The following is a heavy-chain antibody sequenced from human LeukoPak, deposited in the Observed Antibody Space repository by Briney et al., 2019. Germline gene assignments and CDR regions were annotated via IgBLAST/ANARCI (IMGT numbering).Heavy chain of an antibody. CDR2: ISGSGDST. CDR3: TKGGWNTPYGGY. D-gene: IGHD1-1*01. CDR1: GFIFSTFG. V-gene: IGHV3-23*01. Sequence: GGSLRLSCAASGFIFSTFGMHWVRQAPGKGLEWVSAISGSGDSTYYADSVKGRFTISRDNSKNTLYLQMSSLRVEDTAVYYCTKGGWNTPYGGYWGQGTLVTVSS. J-gene: IGHJ4*02.